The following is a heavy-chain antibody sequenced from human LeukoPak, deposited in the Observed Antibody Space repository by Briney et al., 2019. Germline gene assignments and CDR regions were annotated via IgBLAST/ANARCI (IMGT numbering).Heavy chain of an antibody. V-gene: IGHV1-46*01. CDR1: GYTFSSYF. CDR3: AVVVVTAIFRLDY. Sequence: GASVKVSCKASGYTFSSYFMHWVRQAPGQGLEWMGIINPSDGSTSYARELQGRVTMTRDTSTGTVYMELSGLRSEDTAVYYCAVVVVTAIFRLDYWGQGTLVTVSS. J-gene: IGHJ4*02. CDR2: INPSDGST. D-gene: IGHD2-21*02.